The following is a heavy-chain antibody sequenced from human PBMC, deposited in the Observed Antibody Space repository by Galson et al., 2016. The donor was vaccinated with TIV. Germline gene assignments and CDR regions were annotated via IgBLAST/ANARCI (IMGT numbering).Heavy chain of an antibody. CDR2: IIPILNIA. CDR3: ARGAAENY. D-gene: IGHD2-15*01. CDR1: GDTFSNYA. J-gene: IGHJ4*02. Sequence: SVKVSCKASGDTFSNYAISWVRQAPGQGLEWMGRIIPILNIANYAQEFQGRVTITADEYTSTVYMELNSLRSYDTAVYYCARGAAENYWGQGTRVTVSS. V-gene: IGHV1-69*04.